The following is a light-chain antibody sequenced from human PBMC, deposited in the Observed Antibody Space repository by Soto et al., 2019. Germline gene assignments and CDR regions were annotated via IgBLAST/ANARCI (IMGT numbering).Light chain of an antibody. V-gene: IGLV1-44*01. CDR3: AAWDDSLNGPA. CDR2: SDD. Sequence: QSVLTQSPSASGTPGQRVTISCSGGRFNIGNNKLNWYQQLPGTAPKLLIYSDDQRPSGVPDRFSGSESGTSASLAISGLQSGDEADYYCAAWDDSLNGPAFGGGTKLTVL. CDR1: RFNIGNNK. J-gene: IGLJ2*01.